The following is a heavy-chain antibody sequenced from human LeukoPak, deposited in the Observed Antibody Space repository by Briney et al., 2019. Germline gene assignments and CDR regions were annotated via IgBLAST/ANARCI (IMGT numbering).Heavy chain of an antibody. CDR2: IYYSGST. D-gene: IGHD3-10*02. V-gene: IGHV4-39*01. Sequence: SETVSLNCSVSGGSISSSSYEWGWIRQPPGKGLEWSGSIYYSGSTYYNPSSKSLITDTVNTSNNQYFRRLSSVNAADTAVYYCARHSVYGGYDYWGQGTLVTVSS. CDR3: ARHSVYGGYDY. CDR1: GGSISSSSYE. J-gene: IGHJ4*02.